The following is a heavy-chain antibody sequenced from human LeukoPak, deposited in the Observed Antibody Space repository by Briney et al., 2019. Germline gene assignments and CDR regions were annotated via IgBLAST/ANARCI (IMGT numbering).Heavy chain of an antibody. V-gene: IGHV3-74*01. D-gene: IGHD2-15*01. CDR2: INSDGSST. Sequence: GGSLRLSCAASGFTFSDYYMSWIRQAPGKGLVWVSRINSDGSSTSYADSVKGRFTISRDNAKNTLYLQMNSLRAEDTAVYYCARGYCSGGSCYLKTGNWFDPWGQGTLVTVSS. CDR3: ARGYCSGGSCYLKTGNWFDP. J-gene: IGHJ5*02. CDR1: GFTFSDYY.